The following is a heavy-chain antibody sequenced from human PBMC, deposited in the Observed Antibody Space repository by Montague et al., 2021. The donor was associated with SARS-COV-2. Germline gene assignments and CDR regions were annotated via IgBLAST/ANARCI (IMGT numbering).Heavy chain of an antibody. CDR1: GGSFSGYY. CDR3: ASGARQGYGFRLGSFDY. D-gene: IGHD3-10*01. CDR2: INHSGST. Sequence: SETLSLTCAVYGGSFSGYYWNWIRQPPGTGLEWIGEINHSGSTNNNPSPSRRVTMSVDTSKNQFSLKLSSVTAADTAVYYCASGARQGYGFRLGSFDYWGQGTLVTVSS. J-gene: IGHJ4*02. V-gene: IGHV4-34*01.